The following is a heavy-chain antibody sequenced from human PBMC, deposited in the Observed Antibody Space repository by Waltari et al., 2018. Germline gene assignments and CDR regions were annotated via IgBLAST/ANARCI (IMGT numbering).Heavy chain of an antibody. CDR1: EFNFNNNW. D-gene: IGHD3-3*01. J-gene: IGHJ4*02. Sequence: EVQQVESGGGLVQPGGYLKLSYAAYEFNFNNNWMSWVRQAPGKGLEWVANIKEDGSDKHYVESVKGRFTISRDNAKNSLYLQMNSLRAEDTAVYYCARDAMRDGDFDYWGQGALVTVSS. CDR3: ARDAMRDGDFDY. CDR2: IKEDGSDK. V-gene: IGHV3-7*01.